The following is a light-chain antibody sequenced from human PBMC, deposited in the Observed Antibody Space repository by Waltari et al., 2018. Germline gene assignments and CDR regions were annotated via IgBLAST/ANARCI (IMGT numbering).Light chain of an antibody. CDR2: AAS. Sequence: DIQMTQSPSSLSASVGDRVTITCRASQRISSYFNLYQQKPGKAPKLLIYAASSLQSGVPSRFSGSGSGTDFTLTISSLQPEDFATYYCQQSYSTPWTFGQGTKVEIK. J-gene: IGKJ1*01. CDR1: QRISSY. V-gene: IGKV1-39*01. CDR3: QQSYSTPWT.